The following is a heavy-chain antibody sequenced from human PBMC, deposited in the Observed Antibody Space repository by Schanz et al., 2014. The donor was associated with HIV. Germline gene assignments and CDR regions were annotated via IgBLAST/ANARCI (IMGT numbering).Heavy chain of an antibody. D-gene: IGHD2-15*01. CDR2: IYYSGST. J-gene: IGHJ4*02. V-gene: IGHV4-59*05. Sequence: QEQLQEWGPGLVKPSETLSLSCAVYGGSVRTTYYSWIRQPPGKGLEWIGSIYYSGSTYYNPSLKSRVTKSVDTSKNQFSRKLNFMTAADTAVYYCASVCSGDTCFDYWGQGTLVTVSS. CDR3: ASVCSGDTCFDY. CDR1: GGSVRTTY.